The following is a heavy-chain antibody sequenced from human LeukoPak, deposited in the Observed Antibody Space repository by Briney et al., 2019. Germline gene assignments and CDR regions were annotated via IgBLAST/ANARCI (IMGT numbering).Heavy chain of an antibody. CDR3: ARGHDSSGYYGTPSYYFDY. Sequence: PSETLSRTCTVSGGSISSYYWSWIRQPPGKGLEWIGYIYYSGSTNYNPSLKSRVTISVDTSKNQFSLKLSSVTAADTAVYYCARGHDSSGYYGTPSYYFDYWGQGTLVTVSS. V-gene: IGHV4-59*01. CDR1: GGSISSYY. CDR2: IYYSGST. D-gene: IGHD3-22*01. J-gene: IGHJ4*02.